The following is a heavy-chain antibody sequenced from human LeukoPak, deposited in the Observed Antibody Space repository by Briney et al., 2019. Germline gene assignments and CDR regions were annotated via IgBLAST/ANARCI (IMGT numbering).Heavy chain of an antibody. J-gene: IGHJ4*02. CDR1: GGSISSYY. CDR2: IYYSGST. CDR3: ASLLSCGGDCYWYGY. D-gene: IGHD2-21*02. Sequence: SETLSLTCTVSGGSISSYYWSWIRQPPGKGPEWIGYIYYSGSTNYNPSLKSRVTISVDTSKNQFSLKLSSVTAADTAVYYCASLLSCGGDCYWYGYWGQGTLVTVSS. V-gene: IGHV4-59*01.